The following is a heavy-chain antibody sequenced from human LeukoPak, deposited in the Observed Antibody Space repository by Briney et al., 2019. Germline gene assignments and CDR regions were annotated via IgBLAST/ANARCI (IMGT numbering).Heavy chain of an antibody. Sequence: ASVKVSCKASGCTFTGYYMHWVRQAPGQGLEWMGWINPNSGGTNYAQKFQGRVTMTRDTSISTAYMELSRLRSDDTAVYYCARDKGDYYDSSGYRVFYYMDVWGKGTTVTVSS. CDR2: INPNSGGT. CDR3: ARDKGDYYDSSGYRVFYYMDV. D-gene: IGHD3-22*01. V-gene: IGHV1-2*02. CDR1: GCTFTGYY. J-gene: IGHJ6*03.